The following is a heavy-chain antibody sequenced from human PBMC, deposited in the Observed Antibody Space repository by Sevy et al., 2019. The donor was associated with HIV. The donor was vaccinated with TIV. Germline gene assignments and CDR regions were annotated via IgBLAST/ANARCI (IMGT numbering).Heavy chain of an antibody. V-gene: IGHV4-39*01. J-gene: IGHJ4*02. CDR3: ARHRFASSSSAFDY. CDR1: GGSISTSDFY. Sequence: SETLSLTCTVSGGSISTSDFYWGWIRQSPGKGMEWSGSIFNSGMTYYNPSLKSRATISVDTSKNQFSLRVNSVTAADTAVYYCARHRFASSSSAFDYWRQGALVTVSS. CDR2: IFNSGMT. D-gene: IGHD6-6*01.